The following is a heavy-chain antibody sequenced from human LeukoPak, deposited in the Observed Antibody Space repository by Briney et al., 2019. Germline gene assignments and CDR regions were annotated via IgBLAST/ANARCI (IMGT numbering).Heavy chain of an antibody. CDR1: GFTFSSYG. J-gene: IGHJ4*02. Sequence: GGSLRLSCAASGFTFSSYGMHWVRQAPGKGLEWVAVIWYDGSNKYYAYSVKGRFTISRDNSKNTLYLQMNSLRAEDTAVYYCARGAPPAYGAHVYFDYWGQGTLVTVSS. V-gene: IGHV3-33*01. CDR3: ARGAPPAYGAHVYFDY. CDR2: IWYDGSNK. D-gene: IGHD4/OR15-4a*01.